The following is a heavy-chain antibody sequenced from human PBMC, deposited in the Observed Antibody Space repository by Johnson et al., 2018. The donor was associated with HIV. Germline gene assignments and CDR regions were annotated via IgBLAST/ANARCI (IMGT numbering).Heavy chain of an antibody. V-gene: IGHV3-9*01. CDR2: ISWNSGTI. Sequence: QLVESGGGLVQPGRSLRLSCAASGFTFDDYAMHWVRQAPGKGLEWVSRISWNSGTIAYADSVEGRFTISSDHPKNSLYLQMTTLRVEDTALYYCAKVGIGPGDAFDIWGQGTMVTVSS. CDR3: AKVGIGPGDAFDI. J-gene: IGHJ3*02. D-gene: IGHD6-13*01. CDR1: GFTFDDYA.